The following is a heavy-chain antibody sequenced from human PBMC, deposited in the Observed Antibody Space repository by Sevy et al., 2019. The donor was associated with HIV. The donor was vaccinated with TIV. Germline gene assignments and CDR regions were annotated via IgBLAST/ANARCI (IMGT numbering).Heavy chain of an antibody. Sequence: GGSLRLSCAASGFTFSSYSMNWVRQAPGKGLEWVSSISSSSSYIYYADSVKGRFTISRDNAKNSLYLQMNSLRAEDMAVYYCARAGDRISRVYSYGYGYAFDIWGQGTMVTVSS. J-gene: IGHJ3*02. CDR3: ARAGDRISRVYSYGYGYAFDI. CDR2: ISSSSSYI. V-gene: IGHV3-21*01. CDR1: GFTFSSYS. D-gene: IGHD5-18*01.